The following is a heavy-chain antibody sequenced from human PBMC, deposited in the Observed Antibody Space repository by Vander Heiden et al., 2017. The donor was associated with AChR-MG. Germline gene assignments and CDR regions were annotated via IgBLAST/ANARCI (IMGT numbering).Heavy chain of an antibody. V-gene: IGHV4-34*01. Sequence: QVQLQQWGAGLLKPSETLSLTCAVYGGSFSGYYWSWIRQPPGKGLEWIGEINHSGSTNYNPSLKSRVTISVDTSKNQFSLKLSSVTAADTAVYYCAREIKGGITMVRGLPRHWYFDLWGRGTLVTVSS. CDR1: GGSFSGYY. CDR3: AREIKGGITMVRGLPRHWYFDL. CDR2: INHSGST. J-gene: IGHJ2*01. D-gene: IGHD3-10*01.